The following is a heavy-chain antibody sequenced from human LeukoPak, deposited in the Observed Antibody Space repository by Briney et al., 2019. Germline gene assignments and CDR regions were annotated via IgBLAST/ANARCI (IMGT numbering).Heavy chain of an antibody. V-gene: IGHV1-2*02. Sequence: ASVKVSCKASGYTFTGYYMHWVRQAPGQGLEWMGWINPNSGGTNYAQKFQGRVTMTRDTSISTAYMELSRLRSDDTAVYYCARPIYGGNSRVYHYWGQGTLVTVSS. CDR1: GYTFTGYY. CDR3: ARPIYGGNSRVYHY. D-gene: IGHD4-23*01. CDR2: INPNSGGT. J-gene: IGHJ4*02.